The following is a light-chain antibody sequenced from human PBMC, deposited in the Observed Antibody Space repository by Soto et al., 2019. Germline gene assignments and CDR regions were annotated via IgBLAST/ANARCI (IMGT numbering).Light chain of an antibody. CDR3: QQYNDWPPTWT. CDR2: GAS. J-gene: IGKJ1*01. CDR1: QSVSSK. V-gene: IGKV3-15*01. Sequence: EIVITHSPATLSVSPGERATLSCRASQSVSSKLAWYQQKPGQAPRVLIYGASTRATGIPARFSGSGSGTEFTLTISSLQSEDFAVYYCQQYNDWPPTWTFGQGTKV.